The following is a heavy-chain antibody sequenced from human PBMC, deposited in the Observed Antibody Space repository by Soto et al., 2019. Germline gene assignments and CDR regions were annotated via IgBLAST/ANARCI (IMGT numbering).Heavy chain of an antibody. Sequence: EVQLVESGGGLVQPGGSLRLSCAASGFTFSSYWLRWVRQVPGKGLVWVSPIDNDGSRTEYADSVKGRFTISRDNANNWVQLQMNSRGGEDAVFYCCVRDQFAEHALFDFWGQGTLVTVSS. CDR3: VRDQFAEHALFDF. CDR2: IDNDGSRT. D-gene: IGHD1-26*01. CDR1: GFTFSSYW. J-gene: IGHJ4*02. V-gene: IGHV3-74*03.